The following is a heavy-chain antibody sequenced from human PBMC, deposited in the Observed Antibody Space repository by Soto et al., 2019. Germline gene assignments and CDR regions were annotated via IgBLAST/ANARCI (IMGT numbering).Heavy chain of an antibody. J-gene: IGHJ5*02. V-gene: IGHV4-59*01. CDR3: ARVWQWQSKPAKNWFHP. D-gene: IGHD6-19*01. CDR1: GGSISSYY. Sequence: SETLSLTCTVSGGSISSYYWSWIRQPPGKGLEWIGYIYYSVSTNYNPSLKSRVTISVDTSKNQFSLKLSSVTAADTAVYYCARVWQWQSKPAKNWFHPWGQGTLVTVSS. CDR2: IYYSVST.